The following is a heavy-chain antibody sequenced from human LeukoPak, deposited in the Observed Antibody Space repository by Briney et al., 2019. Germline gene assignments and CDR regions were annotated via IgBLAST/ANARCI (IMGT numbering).Heavy chain of an antibody. CDR1: GGSISSSSYY. Sequence: SETLSLTCTVSGGSISSSSYYWGWTRQPPGKGLEWIGSIYYSGSTYYNPSLKSRVTISVDTSKNQFSLKLSSVTAADTAVYYCARHLPSIRSSEAAPYNWFDPWGQGTLVTVSS. V-gene: IGHV4-39*01. D-gene: IGHD3-22*01. CDR3: ARHLPSIRSSEAAPYNWFDP. J-gene: IGHJ5*02. CDR2: IYYSGST.